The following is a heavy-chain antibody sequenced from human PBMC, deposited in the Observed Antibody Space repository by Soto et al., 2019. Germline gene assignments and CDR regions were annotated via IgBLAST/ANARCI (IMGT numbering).Heavy chain of an antibody. CDR2: IYYSGST. CDR3: ARGGWGNPETPFDY. Sequence: QVQLQESGPGLVKPSETLSLMCTVSGGSISTYYWSWIRQPPGKGLEWIGYIYYSGSTNYTPSLKSRVTISVAMSENQFSLKLSSVTAADRAVYYCARGGWGNPETPFDYWGQGTLVTVSS. J-gene: IGHJ4*02. V-gene: IGHV4-59*01. D-gene: IGHD2-8*02. CDR1: GGSISTYY.